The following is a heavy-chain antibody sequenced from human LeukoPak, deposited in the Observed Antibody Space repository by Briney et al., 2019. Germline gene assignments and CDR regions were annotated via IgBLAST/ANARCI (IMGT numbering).Heavy chain of an antibody. D-gene: IGHD1-14*01. CDR1: GFTFTRYD. CDR3: VRDAEGAGISVNFWFDP. CDR2: MNPNNGNT. Sequence: ASVKVSCKASGFTFTRYDINWVRQASGQGLEWMGWMNPNNGNTGYAQKFQGRVTMTRDTFTSTAYMELRGLRPEDTAVYYCVRDAEGAGISVNFWFDPWGQGTLVTVSS. J-gene: IGHJ5*02. V-gene: IGHV1-8*01.